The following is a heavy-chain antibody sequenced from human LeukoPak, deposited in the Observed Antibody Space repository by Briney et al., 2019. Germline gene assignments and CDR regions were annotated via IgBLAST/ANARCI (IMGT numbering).Heavy chain of an antibody. CDR2: IKQDGSEK. J-gene: IGHJ4*02. Sequence: GGSLRLSCAASGFTVSSNYMSWVRQAPGKGLEWVANIKQDGSEKYCVDSVKGRFTISRDNAKNSLYLQMNSLRAEDTAVYYCARPLVGATPIFDYWGQGTLVTVSS. CDR3: ARPLVGATPIFDY. V-gene: IGHV3-7*01. CDR1: GFTVSSNY. D-gene: IGHD1-26*01.